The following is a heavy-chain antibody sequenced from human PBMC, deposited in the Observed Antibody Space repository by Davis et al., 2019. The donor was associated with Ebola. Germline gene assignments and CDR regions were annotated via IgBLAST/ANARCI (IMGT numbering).Heavy chain of an antibody. D-gene: IGHD2-2*01. J-gene: IGHJ4*02. CDR3: ARRTPPDY. CDR1: GFTASSTY. CDR2: IHSDGST. Sequence: GGSLRLSCAASGFTASSTYMSWVRQAPGKGLEWISVIHSDGSTFYADPVRGRFTISRDNSKNTLYLQMNSLGAEDTAVYYCARRTPPDYWGQGTLVTVSS. V-gene: IGHV3-66*01.